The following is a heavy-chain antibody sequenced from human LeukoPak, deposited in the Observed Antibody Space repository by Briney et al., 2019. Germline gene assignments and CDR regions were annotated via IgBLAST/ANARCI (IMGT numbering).Heavy chain of an antibody. D-gene: IGHD3-10*01. CDR2: INPSGGST. J-gene: IGHJ6*02. Sequence: ASVKVSCKASGYTFTSYYMHWVRQAPGQGLAWMGIINPSGGSTSYAQKFQGRVTMTRDTSTSTVYMELSSLRSEDTAVYYCAGSSAPGDYYYHGMDLGGQGTTVTVSS. V-gene: IGHV1-46*01. CDR3: AGSSAPGDYYYHGMDL. CDR1: GYTFTSYY.